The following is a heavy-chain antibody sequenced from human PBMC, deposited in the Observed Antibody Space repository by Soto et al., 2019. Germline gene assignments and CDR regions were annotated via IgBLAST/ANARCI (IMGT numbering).Heavy chain of an antibody. V-gene: IGHV1-8*01. CDR2: MNPGSGDT. D-gene: IGHD3-16*01. Sequence: ASVKVSCKASGYSFTNNDVSWVRQATGQGLEWMGWMNPGSGDTGYAQKFQGRDTMTRDISIATAYMELSSLRSDDTTIYYCARMETFGSLNWFDPWGQGTLVTSPQ. CDR1: GYSFTNND. CDR3: ARMETFGSLNWFDP. J-gene: IGHJ5*02.